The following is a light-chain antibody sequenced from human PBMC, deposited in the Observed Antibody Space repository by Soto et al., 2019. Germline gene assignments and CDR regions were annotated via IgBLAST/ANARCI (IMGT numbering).Light chain of an antibody. CDR3: ADWDCSLNGVV. Sequence: QSGLTQPPSASGTPGQRVTISCSGSSSNIGSTTVKWYQQLTGTAPKLLIYNNNQRRSVVPDRFSGSKSGASASLAISGLQSADEADSYCADWDCSLNGVVFGGGTKLTVL. V-gene: IGLV1-44*01. J-gene: IGLJ3*02. CDR1: SSNIGSTT. CDR2: NNN.